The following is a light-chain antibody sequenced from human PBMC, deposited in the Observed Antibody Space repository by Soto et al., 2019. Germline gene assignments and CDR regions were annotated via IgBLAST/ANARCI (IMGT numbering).Light chain of an antibody. V-gene: IGKV3-11*01. CDR1: QSVSSY. CDR2: DAS. Sequence: EIVLTQSPATLSLSPGERATLSCRASQSVSSYLAWYQQKPGQAPRLLIYDASNSATGIPARFSGSGSGTDFTLTISSLEHEDFAVYYWQQRSNWLTFGGGTKVEIK. CDR3: QQRSNWLT. J-gene: IGKJ4*01.